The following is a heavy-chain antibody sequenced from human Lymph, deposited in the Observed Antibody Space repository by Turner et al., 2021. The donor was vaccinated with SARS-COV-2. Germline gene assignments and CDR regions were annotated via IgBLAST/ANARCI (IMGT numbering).Heavy chain of an antibody. J-gene: IGHJ3*02. CDR1: GGTFSTYV. Sequence: QVQLVQSGAEVKKPGSSVKVSCKASGGTFSTYVISWVRQSPGQGLEWMGGIIPILGIANYAQKFQCIVTITADKSTSTAYMDLSSLISEDTAVYHCARRHSGNYDAFDIWGQGTMVTVSS. V-gene: IGHV1-69*10. CDR2: IIPILGIA. CDR3: ARRHSGNYDAFDI. D-gene: IGHD1-26*01.